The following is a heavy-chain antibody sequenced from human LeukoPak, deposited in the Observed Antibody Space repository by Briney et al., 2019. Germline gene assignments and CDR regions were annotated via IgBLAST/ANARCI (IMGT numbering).Heavy chain of an antibody. D-gene: IGHD3-22*01. J-gene: IGHJ4*02. CDR2: IYYTGGT. CDR1: GGSISRGSYH. Sequence: PSETLSLTCTVSGGSISRGSYHWAWIRQPPGKGLEWIGSIYYTGGTYYNPSLKSRVTISIDTSKNHFSLKLSSVTAADTAVYYCARHDNSGLDFWGQGTLVTVSS. V-gene: IGHV4-39*01. CDR3: ARHDNSGLDF.